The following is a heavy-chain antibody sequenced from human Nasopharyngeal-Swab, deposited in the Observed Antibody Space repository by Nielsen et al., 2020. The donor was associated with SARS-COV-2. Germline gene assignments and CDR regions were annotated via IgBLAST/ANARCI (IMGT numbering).Heavy chain of an antibody. J-gene: IGHJ4*02. CDR1: GGSFSGYY. CDR2: INHSGST. D-gene: IGHD6-13*01. Sequence: GSLRLSCAVYGGSFSGYYWSWIRQPPGKGLEWIGEINHSGSTNYNPSLKSRVTISVDTSKNQFSLKLNSVTAADTAVYYCARGQGIAAAAPFDYWGQGTLVTVSS. V-gene: IGHV4-34*01. CDR3: ARGQGIAAAAPFDY.